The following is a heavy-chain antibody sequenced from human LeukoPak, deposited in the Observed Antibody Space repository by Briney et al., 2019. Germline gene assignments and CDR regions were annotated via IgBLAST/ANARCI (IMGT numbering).Heavy chain of an antibody. CDR1: GFTVSSNY. J-gene: IGHJ4*02. Sequence: GGSLRHSCAVSGFTVSSNYMSWVRQAPGKGLEWVSLIYSGGSTYYADSVKGRFTVSRDNSKNTLYLQMNSLRAEDTAVYYCTRRYSGSWSYFDYWGQGTLVTVSS. CDR2: IYSGGST. CDR3: TRRYSGSWSYFDY. V-gene: IGHV3-53*05. D-gene: IGHD6-13*01.